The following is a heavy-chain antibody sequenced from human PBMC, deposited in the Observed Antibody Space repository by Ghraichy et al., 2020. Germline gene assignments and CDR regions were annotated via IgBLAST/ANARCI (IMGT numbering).Heavy chain of an antibody. CDR1: GGSFSGYY. CDR2: INHSGST. J-gene: IGHJ4*02. Sequence: ESLNISCAVYGGSFSGYYWSWIRQPPGKGLEWIGEINHSGSTNYNPSLKSRVTISVDTSKNQFSLKLSSVTAADTAVYYCARGGIVGARRFDYWGQGTLVTVSS. D-gene: IGHD1-26*01. V-gene: IGHV4-34*01. CDR3: ARGGIVGARRFDY.